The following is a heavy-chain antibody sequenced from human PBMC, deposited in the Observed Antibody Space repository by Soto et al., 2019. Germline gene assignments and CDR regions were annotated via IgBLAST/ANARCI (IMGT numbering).Heavy chain of an antibody. CDR1: GGSISSYY. Sequence: QVQLQESGPGLVKPSETLSLTCTVSGGSISSYYWSWIRQPPGKGLEWIGYIYYSGSTNYNPSLKSRVTISVDTSKNQFSLKLSSVTAADTAVYYCARYSSSWFYYYYYGMDVGGQGTTVTVSS. V-gene: IGHV4-59*01. CDR3: ARYSSSWFYYYYYGMDV. CDR2: IYYSGST. D-gene: IGHD6-13*01. J-gene: IGHJ6*02.